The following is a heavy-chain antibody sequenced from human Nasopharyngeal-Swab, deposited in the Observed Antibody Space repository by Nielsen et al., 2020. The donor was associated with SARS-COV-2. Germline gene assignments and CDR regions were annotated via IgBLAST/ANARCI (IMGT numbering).Heavy chain of an antibody. CDR3: ARGRWGFDY. CDR2: INSDGSIT. D-gene: IGHD3-16*01. V-gene: IGHV3-74*01. CDR1: GFTFSSHW. J-gene: IGHJ4*02. Sequence: GESLKISCVASGFTFSSHWMHWVRQAPGKGLVWVSRINSDGSITSYADSVKGRFTISRDNAKNTLYLQMNSPRPEDTAVYYCARGRWGFDYWDQGTLVTVSS.